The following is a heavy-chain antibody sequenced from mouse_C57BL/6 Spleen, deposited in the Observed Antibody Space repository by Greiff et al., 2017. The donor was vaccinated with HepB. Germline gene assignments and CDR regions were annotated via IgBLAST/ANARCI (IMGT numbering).Heavy chain of an antibody. J-gene: IGHJ1*03. D-gene: IGHD2-4*01. V-gene: IGHV1-62-2*01. Sequence: LLESGAELVKPGASVKLSCKASGYTFTEYTIHWVKQRSGQGLEWIGWFYPGSGSIKYNEKFKDKATLTADKSSSTVYMELSRLTSEDSAVYFCARHENYDYAYWYFDVWGTGTTVTVSS. CDR3: ARHENYDYAYWYFDV. CDR2: FYPGSGSI. CDR1: GYTFTEYT.